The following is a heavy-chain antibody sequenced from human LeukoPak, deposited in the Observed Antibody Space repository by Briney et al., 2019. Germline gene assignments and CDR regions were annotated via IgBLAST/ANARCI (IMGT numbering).Heavy chain of an antibody. Sequence: GGSLRLSCAASGFTFSSYWMSWVRQAPGKGLEWVANIKQDGSEKYYVDSVKGRFTISRDNAKNSLYLQMNSLRAEDTAVYYCAKRIEYYYGSGSHLGYYMDVWGKGTTVTISS. CDR2: IKQDGSEK. J-gene: IGHJ6*03. V-gene: IGHV3-7*03. CDR1: GFTFSSYW. CDR3: AKRIEYYYGSGSHLGYYMDV. D-gene: IGHD3-10*01.